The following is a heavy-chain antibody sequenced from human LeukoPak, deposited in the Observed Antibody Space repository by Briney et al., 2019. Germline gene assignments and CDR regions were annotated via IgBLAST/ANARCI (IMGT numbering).Heavy chain of an antibody. CDR3: ARAVTYFYGSVTYDWFDP. CDR1: GFTFSSYW. CDR2: IESDGST. D-gene: IGHD3-10*01. Sequence: GGSLRLSCAASGFTFSSYWMHWVRQTPGKGLMWVSRIESDGSTNYADSVKDRFTISRDNGKNTVYLQMNSLRVDDTAMYYCARAVTYFYGSVTYDWFDPWGQGTLVTVSS. J-gene: IGHJ5*02. V-gene: IGHV3-74*01.